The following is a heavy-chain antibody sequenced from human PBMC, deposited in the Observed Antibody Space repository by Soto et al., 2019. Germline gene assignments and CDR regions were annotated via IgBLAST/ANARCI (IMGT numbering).Heavy chain of an antibody. CDR3: AKYPFYGSPTESYFDY. V-gene: IGHV3-23*01. CDR1: GFTFSSYA. Sequence: GGSLRLSCAASGFTFSSYAMSWVRQAPGKGLEWVSAISGSGGSTYYADSVKGRFTISRDNSKNTLYLQMNSLRAEDTALFYCAKYPFYGSPTESYFDYWGQGTLVTVSS. J-gene: IGHJ4*02. D-gene: IGHD4-17*01. CDR2: ISGSGGST.